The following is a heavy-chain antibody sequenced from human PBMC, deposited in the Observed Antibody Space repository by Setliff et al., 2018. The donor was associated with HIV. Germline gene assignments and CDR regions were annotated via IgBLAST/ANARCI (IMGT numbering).Heavy chain of an antibody. CDR3: ANLRGEEAGNFYYFYFGLDV. CDR1: GGSLGSLS. CDR2: TIPKFGTS. D-gene: IGHD2-21*02. V-gene: IGHV1-69*13. J-gene: IGHJ6*02. Sequence: ASVKVSCKASGGSLGSLSINWVRQAPGQGLEWMAGTIPKFGTSNYAHKFQGRMTITADESTSTAYMELTGLRSEDTAVYYCANLRGEEAGNFYYFYFGLDVWGQGTTVTVS.